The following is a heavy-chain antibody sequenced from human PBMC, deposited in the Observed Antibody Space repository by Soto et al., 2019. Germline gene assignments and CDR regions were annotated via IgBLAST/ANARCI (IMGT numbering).Heavy chain of an antibody. CDR3: AKDPGYSSSWSRSEYCQH. CDR1: GFTFSSYA. V-gene: IGHV3-23*01. CDR2: ISGSGGST. J-gene: IGHJ1*01. D-gene: IGHD6-13*01. Sequence: EVQLLESGGGLVQPGGSLRLSCAASGFTFSSYAMSWVRQAPGKGLEWVSAISGSGGSTYYADSVKGRFTISRDNSKNTLYLQMNSLRAEDTAVYYCAKDPGYSSSWSRSEYCQHWGQGTLVTVSS.